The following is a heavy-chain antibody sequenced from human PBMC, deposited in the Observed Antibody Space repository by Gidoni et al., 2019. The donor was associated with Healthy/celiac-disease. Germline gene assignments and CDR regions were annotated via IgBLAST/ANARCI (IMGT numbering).Heavy chain of an antibody. CDR2: ISGSGGST. CDR1: GFHFSSHA. CDR3: AKPRLYYYDSSGYFPEDV. Sequence: EVQLLGSGGSLVPPGGSLRLPCAASGFHFSSHARSWVRQAPGEGLEWVSAISGSGGSTYYADSGKGRLTISRDNSKNTLYLQMNSLRAEDTAVYYCAKPRLYYYDSSGYFPEDVWGQGTTVTVSS. V-gene: IGHV3-23*01. D-gene: IGHD3-22*01. J-gene: IGHJ6*02.